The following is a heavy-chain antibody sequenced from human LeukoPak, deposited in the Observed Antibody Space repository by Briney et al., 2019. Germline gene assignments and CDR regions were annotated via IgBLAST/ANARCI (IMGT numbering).Heavy chain of an antibody. D-gene: IGHD3-10*01. Sequence: GGSLRLSCAASGFTFSSYWMSWVRQAPGKGLEWVSYISSSGSTIYYADSVKGRFTISRDNSKNTLYLQMNSLRAEDTAVYYCAKDLERMVRGAKNWFDPWGQGTLVTVSS. CDR1: GFTFSSYW. CDR3: AKDLERMVRGAKNWFDP. J-gene: IGHJ5*02. CDR2: ISSSGSTI. V-gene: IGHV3-48*01.